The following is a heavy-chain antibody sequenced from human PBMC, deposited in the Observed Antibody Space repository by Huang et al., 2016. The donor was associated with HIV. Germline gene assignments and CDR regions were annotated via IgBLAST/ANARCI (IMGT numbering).Heavy chain of an antibody. V-gene: IGHV2-5*02. D-gene: IGHD3-22*01. J-gene: IGHJ4*02. CDR1: GFSLSTSEVG. CDR3: AHSAFGTSGYYFRMHFDY. CDR2: IYSDDDK. Sequence: QITLKESGPMLVKPTQTLTLTCTFSGFSLSTSEVGLGWIRQPPGKALEWLALIYSDDDKRYSPSLKSRLTSTKDTSRNQVVLTMTNMDPVDTGTYYCAHSAFGTSGYYFRMHFDYWGQGALVTVSS.